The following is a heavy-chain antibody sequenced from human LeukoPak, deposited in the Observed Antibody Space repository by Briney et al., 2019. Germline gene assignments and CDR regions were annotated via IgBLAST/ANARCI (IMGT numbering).Heavy chain of an antibody. V-gene: IGHV4-31*03. CDR2: IFHGGST. CDR1: GAAVRSGGYY. Sequence: SQTLSLSCTVSGAAVRSGGYYWCWIRQDPGKGLEWIGSIFHGGSTYYNPSLKSRLTISVDTSKNQFSLKLNSVTAADTAVYYCARSYYDFLSGFYSHYYMDVWGKGTTVTVSS. CDR3: ARSYYDFLSGFYSHYYMDV. D-gene: IGHD3-3*01. J-gene: IGHJ6*03.